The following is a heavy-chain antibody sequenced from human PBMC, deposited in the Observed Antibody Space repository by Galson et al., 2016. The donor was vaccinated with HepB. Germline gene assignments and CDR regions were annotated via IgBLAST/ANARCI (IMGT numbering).Heavy chain of an antibody. CDR2: IFGRGNP. V-gene: IGHV3-53*01. D-gene: IGHD4-23*01. CDR3: AGYGGNSV. Sequence: SLRLSCAAAGFTVSDNHVTWIRQAPGKGLECVSVIFGRGNPYYADSVEGRFTISRDNARNTVYLQMNSLRTEDTAVYYCAGYGGNSVWGQGTLVTVSS. CDR1: GFTVSDNH. J-gene: IGHJ4*02.